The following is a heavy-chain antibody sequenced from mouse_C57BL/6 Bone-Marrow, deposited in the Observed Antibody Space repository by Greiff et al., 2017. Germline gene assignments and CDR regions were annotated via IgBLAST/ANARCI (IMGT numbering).Heavy chain of an antibody. Sequence: QVQLQQPGAELVMPGASVKMSCKASGYTFTSYWITWVKQRPGQGLEWIGDIYPGSGSTNYNEKFKSKATLTVDTSSSTAYMQLSSLTSEDSAVYYCARAPITTVVPDYWGQGTTLTVSS. V-gene: IGHV1-55*01. CDR2: IYPGSGST. D-gene: IGHD1-1*01. CDR3: ARAPITTVVPDY. CDR1: GYTFTSYW. J-gene: IGHJ2*01.